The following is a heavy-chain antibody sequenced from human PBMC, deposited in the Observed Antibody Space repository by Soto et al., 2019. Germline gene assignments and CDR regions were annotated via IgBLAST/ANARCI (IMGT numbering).Heavy chain of an antibody. CDR3: VRQYFDFWTDYPDFDY. CDR2: ISPNSGRA. Sequence: ASVKVSCKASGYSFSKYDISWLRQAPGQGLQWLGLISPNSGRASYSEKFQGRVTMSTDTPTTTAYLELGSLRSDDTAVYYCVRQYFDFWTDYPDFDYWGQGTLVTVSS. D-gene: IGHD3-3*01. CDR1: GYSFSKYD. V-gene: IGHV1-18*04. J-gene: IGHJ4*02.